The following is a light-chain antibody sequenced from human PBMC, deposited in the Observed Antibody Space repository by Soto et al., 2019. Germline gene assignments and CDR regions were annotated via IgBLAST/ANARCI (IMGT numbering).Light chain of an antibody. CDR3: QHYNYWST. CDR1: QSVNSN. CDR2: GSS. Sequence: EIVITQSPATLSVSPGERATLSCRASQSVNSNLAWYQQKPGQAPRLLIYGSSTRATGLPGRFSGSGSGIVFTTTISSLQSEDFAVYYWQHYNYWSTFGQGTKLEIK. V-gene: IGKV3-15*01. J-gene: IGKJ2*01.